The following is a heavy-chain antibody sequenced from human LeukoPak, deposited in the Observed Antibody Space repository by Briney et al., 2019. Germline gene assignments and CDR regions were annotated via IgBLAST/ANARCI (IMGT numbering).Heavy chain of an antibody. D-gene: IGHD6-13*01. CDR3: ARSRIAAAGKIWNNPYFAY. V-gene: IGHV3-7*01. CDR1: GFTVSSNY. Sequence: GGSLRLSCAASGFTVSSNYMSWVRQAPGKGLEWVANIKQDGSEKYYVDSVKGRFTISRDNVKNSLYLQMNSLRAEDTAVYYCARSRIAAAGKIWNNPYFAYWDQGTLVTVSS. CDR2: IKQDGSEK. J-gene: IGHJ4*02.